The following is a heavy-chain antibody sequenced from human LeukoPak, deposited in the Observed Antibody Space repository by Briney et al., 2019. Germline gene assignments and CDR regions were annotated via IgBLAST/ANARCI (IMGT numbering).Heavy chain of an antibody. Sequence: GASVKVSCRASGYTFTSYGISWVRQAPGQGLEWMGRINPNSGGTNYAQKFQGRVTMTRDTSISTAYMELSRLRSDDTAVYYCARGEEYSYGFNYFDYWGQGTLVTVSS. CDR1: GYTFTSYG. J-gene: IGHJ4*02. CDR3: ARGEEYSYGFNYFDY. D-gene: IGHD5-18*01. V-gene: IGHV1-2*06. CDR2: INPNSGGT.